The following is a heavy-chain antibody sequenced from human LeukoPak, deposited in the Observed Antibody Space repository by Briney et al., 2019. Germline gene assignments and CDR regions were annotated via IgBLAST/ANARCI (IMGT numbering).Heavy chain of an antibody. J-gene: IGHJ4*02. CDR3: ARDPTMIAFLDY. CDR2: IIPIFGTA. D-gene: IGHD3-22*01. CDR1: GGTFSSYA. Sequence: SVKVSCKASGGTFSSYAISWVRQAPGQGLEWMGGIIPIFGTANYAQKLQGRVTMTTDTSTSTAYMELRGLRSDDTAVYYCARDPTMIAFLDYWGQGTLVTVSS. V-gene: IGHV1-69*05.